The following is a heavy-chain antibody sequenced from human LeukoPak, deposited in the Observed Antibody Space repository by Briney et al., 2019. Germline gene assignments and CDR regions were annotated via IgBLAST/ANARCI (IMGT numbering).Heavy chain of an antibody. CDR2: IYYSGST. CDR3: ARRGYNYELDY. D-gene: IGHD5-18*01. V-gene: IGHV4-59*01. CDR1: GGSISSYY. Sequence: PSETLSLTCTVSGGSISSYYWSWIRQPPGKGLDGIGYIYYSGSTNYNPSLKSRVTISVDTSKNQFSLKLSSVTAADTAVYYCARRGYNYELDYWGQGTLVTVSS. J-gene: IGHJ4*02.